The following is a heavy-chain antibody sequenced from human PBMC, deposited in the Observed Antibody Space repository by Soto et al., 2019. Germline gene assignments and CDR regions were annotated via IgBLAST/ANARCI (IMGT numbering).Heavy chain of an antibody. CDR1: GFSLSTSGVG. CDR2: LYWDDDK. V-gene: IGHV2-5*02. D-gene: IGHD3-3*01. CDR3: ARTSIFGVIDY. J-gene: IGHJ4*02. Sequence: GSGPTLVNPTQTLTLTCTFSGFSLSTSGVGVGWIRQPPGKALQWLALLYWDDDKRYSPSLKSSLTITKDTSKNQVVLTMTNMDPVDTATYYCARTSIFGVIDYWGQGTLVTVSS.